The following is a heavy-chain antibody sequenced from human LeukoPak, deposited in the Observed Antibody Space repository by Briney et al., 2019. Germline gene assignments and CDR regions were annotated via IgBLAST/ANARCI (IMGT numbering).Heavy chain of an antibody. D-gene: IGHD3-22*01. J-gene: IGHJ4*02. V-gene: IGHV4-59*01. CDR3: ARYDRSGYSLEL. CDR1: GGPLSNYY. CDR2: IYYTGTA. Sequence: SETLSLTCTVSGGPLSNYYWSWIRQPPGKGLEWIGYIYYTGTAKSNPSLKSRVTTSIETSKNQFSLKLSSVTAADTAVYYCARYDRSGYSLELWGQGTLVTVSS.